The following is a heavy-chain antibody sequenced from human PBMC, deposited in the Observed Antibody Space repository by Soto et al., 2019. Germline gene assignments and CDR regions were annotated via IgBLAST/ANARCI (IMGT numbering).Heavy chain of an antibody. D-gene: IGHD2-15*01. Sequence: QVQLVQSGAEVKKPGSSVKVSCKASGGTFSSYAISWVRQAPGQGLEWMGGIIPIFGTANYAQKFQGRVTITADESTSTAYMELSSLRSEDTAVYYCARGVVVADSTIYYYYGMDVWGQGTTVTVSS. CDR3: ARGVVVADSTIYYYYGMDV. J-gene: IGHJ6*02. CDR1: GGTFSSYA. CDR2: IIPIFGTA. V-gene: IGHV1-69*12.